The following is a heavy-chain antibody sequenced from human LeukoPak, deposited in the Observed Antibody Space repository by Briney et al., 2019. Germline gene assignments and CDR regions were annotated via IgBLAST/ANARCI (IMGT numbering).Heavy chain of an antibody. J-gene: IGHJ4*02. CDR2: ISYDGSNK. CDR1: GFTFSSYG. Sequence: PGGSLRLSCAASGFTFSSYGMQWVRQAPGKGLEWVAVISYDGSNKYYADSVKGRFTISRDNSKNTLYLQMNSLRAEDTAVYYCARECQLWPYFDYWGQGTLVTVSS. D-gene: IGHD5-18*01. CDR3: ARECQLWPYFDY. V-gene: IGHV3-30*03.